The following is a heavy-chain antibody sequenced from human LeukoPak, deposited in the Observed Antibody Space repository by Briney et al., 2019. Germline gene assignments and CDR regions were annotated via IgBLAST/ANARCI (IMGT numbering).Heavy chain of an antibody. J-gene: IGHJ4*02. Sequence: SETLSLTCAVYGGSFSGYYWSWIRQPPGKGLEWIGEINHSGSTNYNPSLKSRVTISVDTPKNQFSLKLSSVTAADTAVYYCARVRRAAAGIFDYWGQGTLVTVSS. D-gene: IGHD6-13*01. CDR2: INHSGST. CDR1: GGSFSGYY. CDR3: ARVRRAAAGIFDY. V-gene: IGHV4-34*01.